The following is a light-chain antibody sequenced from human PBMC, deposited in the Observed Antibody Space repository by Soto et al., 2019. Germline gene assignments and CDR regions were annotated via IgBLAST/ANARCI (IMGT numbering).Light chain of an antibody. CDR3: SSYAGSLYV. Sequence: ALTQPPSASGSPGQSVTISCTGTSSDVGDYNYVSWYQQHPGKAPKLMIYEVSKRPSGVPDRFSGSKSGNTASLTVSGLQAEDEADYYCSSYAGSLYVFGTGTKVTVL. J-gene: IGLJ1*01. CDR2: EVS. CDR1: SSDVGDYNY. V-gene: IGLV2-8*01.